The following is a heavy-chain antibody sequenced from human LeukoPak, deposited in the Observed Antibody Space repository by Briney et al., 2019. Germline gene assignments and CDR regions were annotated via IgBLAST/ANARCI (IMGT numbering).Heavy chain of an antibody. Sequence: GASVKVSCKASGYTFTSYGISWVRQAPGQGLEWMGWISAYNGNTNCAQKLQGRVTMTTDTSTSTVYMELSSLRSEDTAVYYCARDKSGYSSGWSYYGMDVWGQGATVTVSS. V-gene: IGHV1-18*01. CDR3: ARDKSGYSSGWSYYGMDV. CDR1: GYTFTSYG. D-gene: IGHD6-19*01. CDR2: ISAYNGNT. J-gene: IGHJ6*02.